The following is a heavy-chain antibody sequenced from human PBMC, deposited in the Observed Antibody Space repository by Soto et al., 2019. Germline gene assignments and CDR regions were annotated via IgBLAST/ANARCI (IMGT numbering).Heavy chain of an antibody. D-gene: IGHD6-13*01. J-gene: IGHJ4*02. Sequence: EVQLLESGGGVVQPGGSLRLSCAASGFTFSAYAMTWVRQAPGKGLEWVSVISGSAGATYYADSVKGRFTISRDNSKNTLYLQMNSLRAEDTAVYYCARQDYSTTWYLNYWGPGTLVTVSS. CDR3: ARQDYSTTWYLNY. CDR2: ISGSAGAT. CDR1: GFTFSAYA. V-gene: IGHV3-23*01.